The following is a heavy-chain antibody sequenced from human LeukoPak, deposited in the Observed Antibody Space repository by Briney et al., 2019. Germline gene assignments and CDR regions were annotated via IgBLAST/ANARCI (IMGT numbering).Heavy chain of an antibody. J-gene: IGHJ4*02. Sequence: WASVKVSCQASGYTFTSYGISWVRQAPGQGLEWMGWISAYNGNTNYAQKLQGRVTMTTDTCTSTAYMELRSLRSDDTAVYYCARDRPNYDILTGYFYYFDYWGQGTLVTVSS. CDR1: GYTFTSYG. CDR2: ISAYNGNT. CDR3: ARDRPNYDILTGYFYYFDY. D-gene: IGHD3-9*01. V-gene: IGHV1-18*01.